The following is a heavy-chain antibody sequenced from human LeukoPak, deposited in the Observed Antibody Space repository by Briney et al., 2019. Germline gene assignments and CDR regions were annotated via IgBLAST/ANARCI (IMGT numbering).Heavy chain of an antibody. Sequence: SETLSLTCAVYGGSFSGYYWSWIRQPPGKGLEWIGEINHSGSTNYNPSLKSRVTMSVDTSKNQFSLKLSSVTAADTAVYYCANSRRLLWFGESFFDYWGQGTLVTVSS. D-gene: IGHD3-10*01. J-gene: IGHJ4*02. CDR3: ANSRRLLWFGESFFDY. CDR1: GGSFSGYY. V-gene: IGHV4-34*01. CDR2: INHSGST.